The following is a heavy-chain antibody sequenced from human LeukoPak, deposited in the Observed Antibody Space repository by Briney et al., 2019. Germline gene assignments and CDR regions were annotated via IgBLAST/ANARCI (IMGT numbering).Heavy chain of an antibody. D-gene: IGHD3-22*01. V-gene: IGHV1-46*01. CDR3: ARSYYYDSSGYYNTEGYFDY. J-gene: IGHJ4*02. Sequence: ASVKVSCKASGYTFTSYHMHWVRQAPGQGLEWMGIINPSGGSTSYAQKFQGRVTMTRDMSTSTVYMELSSLRSEDTAVYYCARSYYYDSSGYYNTEGYFDYWGQGTLVTVSS. CDR2: INPSGGST. CDR1: GYTFTSYH.